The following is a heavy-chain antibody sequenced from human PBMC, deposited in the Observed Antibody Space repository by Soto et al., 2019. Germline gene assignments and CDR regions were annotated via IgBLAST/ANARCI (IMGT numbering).Heavy chain of an antibody. J-gene: IGHJ4*02. CDR2: IIPILGIA. D-gene: IGHD6-19*01. CDR3: ARSPIAVAGTDFDY. V-gene: IGHV1-69*02. CDR1: GGTFSSYT. Sequence: SVKVSCKASGGTFSSYTISWVRQAPGQGLEWMERIIPILGIANYAQKFQGRVTITADKSTSTAYMELSSLRSEDTAVYYCARSPIAVAGTDFDYWGQGTLVTVSS.